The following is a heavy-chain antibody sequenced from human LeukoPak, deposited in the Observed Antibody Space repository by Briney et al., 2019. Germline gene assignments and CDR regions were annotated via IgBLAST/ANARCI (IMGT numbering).Heavy chain of an antibody. CDR2: IYHSGST. V-gene: IGHV4-38-2*02. CDR3: ATTRGPRITSYYMDV. D-gene: IGHD2-2*01. Sequence: TSETLSLTCTVSGYSISSGYYWGWIRQPPGKGLEWIGSIYHSGSTYYNPSLKSRVTISVDTSKNQFSLKLSPVTAADTAVYYCATTRGPRITSYYMDVWGKGTTVTVSS. CDR1: GYSISSGYY. J-gene: IGHJ6*03.